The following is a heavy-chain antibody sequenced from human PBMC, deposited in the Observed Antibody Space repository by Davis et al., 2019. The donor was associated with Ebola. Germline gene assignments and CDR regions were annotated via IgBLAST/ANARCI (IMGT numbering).Heavy chain of an antibody. CDR3: ARDLRYDSSGYDYYFYMDV. Sequence: PSETLSLTCTVSGGSISRGGSYWTWIRQHPGKGLEWTGYIYYSGSTYYKPSLKGRVTISLDTSKNQFSLNLYSVTAADTAVYYCARDLRYDSSGYDYYFYMDVWGKGTTVTVSS. J-gene: IGHJ6*03. D-gene: IGHD3-22*01. V-gene: IGHV4-31*03. CDR2: IYYSGST. CDR1: GGSISRGGSY.